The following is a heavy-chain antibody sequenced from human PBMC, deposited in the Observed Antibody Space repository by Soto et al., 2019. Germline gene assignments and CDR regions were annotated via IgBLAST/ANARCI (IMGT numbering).Heavy chain of an antibody. CDR1: GFTFSSYA. Sequence: EVQLLESGGGLVQPGGSLRLSCAASGFTFSSYAMSWVRQAPGKGLEWVSAISGSGGSTYYADSVKGRFTISRDNSKNTLYLQMNSLRAEDTSVYYCAYTPPVLDTAMDRSPYYYYGMDVWGQGTTVTVSS. CDR2: ISGSGGST. V-gene: IGHV3-23*01. CDR3: AYTPPVLDTAMDRSPYYYYGMDV. D-gene: IGHD5-18*01. J-gene: IGHJ6*02.